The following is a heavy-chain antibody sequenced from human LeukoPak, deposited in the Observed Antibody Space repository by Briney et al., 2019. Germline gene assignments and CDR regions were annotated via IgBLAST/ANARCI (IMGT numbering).Heavy chain of an antibody. V-gene: IGHV3-53*01. D-gene: IGHD1-1*01. J-gene: IGHJ4*02. CDR3: ARSTGQNEDPFDY. CDR2: IYNTGIT. Sequence: GGSLRLSCAAYGFTVSSNYMSWVRQAPGKGLEWVSFIYNTGITKYADSVKGRFTISRDNSKNTLNPQMNSLRDEDTAVYYCARSTGQNEDPFDYWGQGTLVTVSS. CDR1: GFTVSSNY.